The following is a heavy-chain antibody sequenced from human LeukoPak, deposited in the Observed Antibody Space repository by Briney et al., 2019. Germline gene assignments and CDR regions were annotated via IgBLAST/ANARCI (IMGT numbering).Heavy chain of an antibody. V-gene: IGHV1-2*02. J-gene: IGHJ4*02. Sequence: GASVKVSCKASGYTFTGYYMHWVRQAPGQGLEWMGWINPNSGGTYYAQKFQGRVTMTTDTSTTTAYMELRSLRSDDTGVYYCARFTPRLSREKFDYWGQGTLVTVSS. CDR1: GYTFTGYY. CDR2: INPNSGGT. CDR3: ARFTPRLSREKFDY. D-gene: IGHD3-3*02.